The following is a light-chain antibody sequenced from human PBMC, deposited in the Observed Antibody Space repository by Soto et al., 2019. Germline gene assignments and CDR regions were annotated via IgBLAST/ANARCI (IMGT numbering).Light chain of an antibody. CDR2: DAS. CDR3: QQYNTYSWT. CDR1: QSISSW. J-gene: IGKJ1*01. V-gene: IGKV1-5*01. Sequence: DIQITQSPSTLSASVGDRVTITCRASQSISSWLAWYQQKTGKAPKLLIYDASSLESGVPSRFRGSGSGTEFTLTISRLQPDDFETYYCQQYNTYSWTFGPGTKVDIK.